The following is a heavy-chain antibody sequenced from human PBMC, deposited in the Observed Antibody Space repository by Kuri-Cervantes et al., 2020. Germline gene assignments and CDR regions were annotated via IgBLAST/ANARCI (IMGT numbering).Heavy chain of an antibody. CDR3: ARLYEYYFDY. Sequence: GESLKISCAASGFTFSAYWMSWVRQAPGKGLEWVGNIKQDGSEKYYVDSVKGRFTISRDNAKNSLYLQMNSLRAEDTAVYYCARLYEYYFDYWGQGTLVTVSS. D-gene: IGHD5/OR15-5a*01. J-gene: IGHJ4*02. CDR1: GFTFSAYW. V-gene: IGHV3-7*01. CDR2: IKQDGSEK.